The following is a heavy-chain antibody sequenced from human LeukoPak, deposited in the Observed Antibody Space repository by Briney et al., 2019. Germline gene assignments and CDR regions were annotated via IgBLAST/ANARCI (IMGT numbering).Heavy chain of an antibody. Sequence: PGRSLRLSCLASGFTFYDYAMHWVRQAPGKGLEWVSGRSWNSGSIGYAGSVKGRFTISRDNAKNSLYLQMNSLRAEDTALYYCAKDMSSGSYWGYFQHWGQGTLVTVSS. CDR2: RSWNSGSI. V-gene: IGHV3-9*01. D-gene: IGHD1-26*01. J-gene: IGHJ1*01. CDR3: AKDMSSGSYWGYFQH. CDR1: GFTFYDYA.